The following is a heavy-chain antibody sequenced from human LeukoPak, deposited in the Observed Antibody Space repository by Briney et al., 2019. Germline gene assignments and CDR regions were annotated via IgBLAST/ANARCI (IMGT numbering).Heavy chain of an antibody. J-gene: IGHJ4*02. CDR1: GGSISSYY. V-gene: IGHV4-59*01. D-gene: IGHD3-10*02. CDR2: IYYSGST. CDR3: ARGLSRFGEVGTFDY. Sequence: SETLSLTCTVSGGSISSYYWSWIRQPPGKGLKWIGYIYYSGSTNYNPSLKSRVTISVDTSKNQFPLKLSSVTAADTAVYYCARGLSRFGEVGTFDYWGQGTLVTVSS.